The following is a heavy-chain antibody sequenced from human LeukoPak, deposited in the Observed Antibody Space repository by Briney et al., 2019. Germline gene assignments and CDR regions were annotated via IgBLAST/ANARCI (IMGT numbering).Heavy chain of an antibody. CDR3: ARDRFAVAGIWVLVY. CDR2: IIPILGIA. CDR1: GGTFSSYA. V-gene: IGHV1-69*04. J-gene: IGHJ4*02. Sequence: GASVKVSCKASGGTFSSYAISWVRQAPGQGLEWMGRIIPILGIANYAQKFQGRVTITADKSTSTAYMELSSLRSEDTAVYYCARDRFAVAGIWVLVYWGQGTLVTVSS. D-gene: IGHD6-19*01.